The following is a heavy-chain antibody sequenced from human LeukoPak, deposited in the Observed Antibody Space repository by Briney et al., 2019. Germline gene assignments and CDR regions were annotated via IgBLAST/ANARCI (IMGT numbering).Heavy chain of an antibody. CDR2: INPNSGGT. Sequence: ASVKVSCKASGYTFTNFGISWVRQAPGQGLERMGWINPNSGGTNYAQKFQGRVTMTRDTSISTAYMELSRLRSDDTAVYYCARDQRSGWSAFDIWGQGTMVTVSS. CDR3: ARDQRSGWSAFDI. CDR1: GYTFTNFG. V-gene: IGHV1-2*02. D-gene: IGHD6-19*01. J-gene: IGHJ3*02.